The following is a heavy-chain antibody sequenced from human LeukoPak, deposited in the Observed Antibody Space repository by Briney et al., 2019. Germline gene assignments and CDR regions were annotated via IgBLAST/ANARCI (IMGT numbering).Heavy chain of an antibody. V-gene: IGHV4-59*01. CDR1: GVSISSYY. J-gene: IGHJ4*02. Sequence: SETLSLTCTVSGVSISSYYWSWIRQPPGKGLEWIGYIYYSGSTNYNPSLKSRVTISVDTSKNQFSLKLSSVTAADTAVYYCARGSPIDYWGQGTLVTVSS. CDR2: IYYSGST. CDR3: ARGSPIDY.